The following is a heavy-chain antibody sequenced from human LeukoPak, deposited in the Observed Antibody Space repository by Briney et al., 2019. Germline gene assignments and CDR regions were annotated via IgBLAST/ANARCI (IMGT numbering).Heavy chain of an antibody. Sequence: SETLSLTCAVYGGSFSGYYWSWIRQPPGKGLEWIGEINHSGSTNYNPSLKSRVTISVDTSKNQFSLKLRSVTASDTAVYYCARGPYSSSWYKWGQGTLVTVSS. CDR1: GGSFSGYY. CDR2: INHSGST. V-gene: IGHV4-34*01. J-gene: IGHJ4*02. D-gene: IGHD6-13*01. CDR3: ARGPYSSSWYK.